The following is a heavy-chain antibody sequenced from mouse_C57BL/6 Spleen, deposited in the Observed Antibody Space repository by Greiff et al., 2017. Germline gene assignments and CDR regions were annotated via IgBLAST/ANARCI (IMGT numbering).Heavy chain of an antibody. CDR3: VRQVHYGSSYWYFDV. J-gene: IGHJ1*03. V-gene: IGHV10-1*01. CDR2: IRSKSNNYAT. Sequence: EVKLMESGGGLVQPKGSLKLSCAASGFSFNTYAMNWVRQAPGKGLEWVARIRSKSNNYATYYADSVKDRFTISRDDSESMLYLQMNNLKTEDTAMYYCVRQVHYGSSYWYFDVWGTGTTVTVSS. D-gene: IGHD1-1*01. CDR1: GFSFNTYA.